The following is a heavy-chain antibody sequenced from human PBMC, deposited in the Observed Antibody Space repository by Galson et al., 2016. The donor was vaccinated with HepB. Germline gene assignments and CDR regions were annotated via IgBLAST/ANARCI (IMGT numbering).Heavy chain of an antibody. V-gene: IGHV1-69*13. CDR1: GDTFSSSA. J-gene: IGHJ4*02. CDR3: ATENYYDSSPLVY. D-gene: IGHD3-22*01. CDR2: FIPIFGTA. Sequence: SVKVSCKASGDTFSSSAISWVRQAPGQGLEWMGVFIPIFGTAKYAQKFQGRVTITADESTSTAYMELSSLRSEDTAVYYRATENYYDSSPLVYWGQGTLLTVSS.